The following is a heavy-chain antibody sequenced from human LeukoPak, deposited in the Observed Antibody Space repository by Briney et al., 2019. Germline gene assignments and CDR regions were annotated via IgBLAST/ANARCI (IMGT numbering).Heavy chain of an antibody. Sequence: GGSLRLSCAASGFTFSGYWMHWVRQAPGKGLEWVANIKQDGSEKYYVDSVKGRFTISRDNAKNSLYLQMNSLRAEDTAVYYCARAKSLFDSWGQGTLVTVSS. D-gene: IGHD3-10*01. CDR1: GFTFSGYW. V-gene: IGHV3-7*03. CDR3: ARAKSLFDS. J-gene: IGHJ4*02. CDR2: IKQDGSEK.